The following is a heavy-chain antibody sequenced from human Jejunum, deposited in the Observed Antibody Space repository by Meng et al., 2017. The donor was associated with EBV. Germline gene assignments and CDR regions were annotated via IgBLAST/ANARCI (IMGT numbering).Heavy chain of an antibody. CDR3: TATFHSDSSGRY. CDR2: IKSKIAGGTV. V-gene: IGHV3-15*01. J-gene: IGHJ4*02. D-gene: IGHD3-22*01. Sequence: EVQLVESGGGLVKPGGSLRLTCAASGFTFSTTWMAWVRQAEGKGLEWVGRIKSKIAGGTVDYAAPVIGRFSISRDDSKNTLYLQMNSLKTDDTAVYFCTATFHSDSSGRYWGQGTLVTVAS. CDR1: GFTFSTTW.